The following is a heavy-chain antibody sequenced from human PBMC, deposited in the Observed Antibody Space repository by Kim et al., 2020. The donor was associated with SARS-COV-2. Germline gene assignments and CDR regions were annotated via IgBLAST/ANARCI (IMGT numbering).Heavy chain of an antibody. Sequence: GESLKISCAASGFTFSSYWMSWVRQAPGKGLEWVANIKYDGSEKYYVDSVKGRFSISSDNAKNSLYLQMNSLRGEDTAVYYCARMLHNYAFDYWGQGTLV. J-gene: IGHJ4*02. CDR3: ARMLHNYAFDY. CDR2: IKYDGSEK. D-gene: IGHD3-16*01. CDR1: GFTFSSYW. V-gene: IGHV3-7*03.